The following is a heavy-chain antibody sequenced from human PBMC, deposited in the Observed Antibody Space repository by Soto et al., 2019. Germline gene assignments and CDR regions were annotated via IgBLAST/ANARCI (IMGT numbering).Heavy chain of an antibody. J-gene: IGHJ4*02. CDR2: IYYSGST. CDR3: ARNSVGQAARPWYFDD. CDR1: GGSISSSY. Sequence: SETLSLTCTVFGGSISSSYWNWIRQPPGKGLEWIGYIYYSGSTNYNPSLKSRVTISVDTSKNQFSLKLSSVTAADTAVYYCARNSVGQAARPWYFDDWGQGTLVTVSS. V-gene: IGHV4-59*12. D-gene: IGHD6-6*01.